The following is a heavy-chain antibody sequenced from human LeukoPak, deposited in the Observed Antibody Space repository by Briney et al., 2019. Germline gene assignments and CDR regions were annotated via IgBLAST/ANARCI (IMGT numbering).Heavy chain of an antibody. CDR1: GFTFSSYW. V-gene: IGHV3-74*01. CDR3: AKDIGSGWYVPGY. D-gene: IGHD6-19*01. CDR2: INTDGKAT. Sequence: GGSLRLSCAASGFTFSSYWMHWVRQAPGKGLLWVARINTDGKATTYADSVKGRFTISRDNSKNSLYLQMNSLRAGDTALYYCAKDIGSGWYVPGYWGQGTLVTVSS. J-gene: IGHJ4*02.